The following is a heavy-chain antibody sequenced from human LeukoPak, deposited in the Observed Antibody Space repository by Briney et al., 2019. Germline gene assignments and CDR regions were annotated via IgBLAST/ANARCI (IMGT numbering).Heavy chain of an antibody. CDR3: ARGVAGQHTAVVTHDY. Sequence: PSETLSLTCTVYGGSFSGYYWSWIRQPPGKGLEWIGEINHSGSTNYNPSLKSRVTISVDTSKNQFSLKLSSVTAADTAVYYCARGVAGQHTAVVTHDYWGQGTLVTVSS. CDR2: INHSGST. V-gene: IGHV4-34*01. J-gene: IGHJ4*02. D-gene: IGHD5-18*01. CDR1: GGSFSGYY.